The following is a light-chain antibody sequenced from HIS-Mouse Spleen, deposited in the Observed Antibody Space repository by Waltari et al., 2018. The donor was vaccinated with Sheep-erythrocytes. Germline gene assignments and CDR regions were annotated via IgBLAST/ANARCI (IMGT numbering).Light chain of an antibody. Sequence: QSALTQPRSVSGSPGQSVTISCTGPSSHVGGYTYVSWYQQHPGKAPKLMIYDVSKRPSGVPDRFSGSKSGNTASLTISGLQAEDEADYYCCSYAGSYTFWVFGGGTKLTVL. J-gene: IGLJ3*02. CDR3: CSYAGSYTFWV. CDR2: DVS. V-gene: IGLV2-11*01. CDR1: SSHVGGYTY.